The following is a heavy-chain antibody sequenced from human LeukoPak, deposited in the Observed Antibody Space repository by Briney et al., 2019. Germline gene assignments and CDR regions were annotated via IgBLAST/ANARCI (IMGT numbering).Heavy chain of an antibody. V-gene: IGHV4-39*01. CDR2: IYYSGST. J-gene: IGHJ5*02. CDR3: ARQILYCSSTSCLNWFDP. D-gene: IGHD2-2*01. CDR1: GGSISSSNYY. Sequence: PSETLSLTCTVSGGSISSSNYYWGWIRQPPGKGLEWIGRIYYSGSTYYNPSLKSRVTISVDTSKNQFSLKLSSVTAADTAVYYCARQILYCSSTSCLNWFDPWGQGTLVTVSS.